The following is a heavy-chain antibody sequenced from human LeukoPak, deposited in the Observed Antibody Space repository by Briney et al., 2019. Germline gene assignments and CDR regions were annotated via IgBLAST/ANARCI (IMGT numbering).Heavy chain of an antibody. Sequence: SQTLSLTCTVSGGSISSGSYYWSWIRQPAAKGLEWIGRIYTSGSTNYNPSLKSRVTISVDTSKNQFSLKLSSVTAADTAVYYCARGNGYYFDYWGQGTLVTVSS. V-gene: IGHV4-61*02. CDR1: GGSISSGSYY. CDR3: ARGNGYYFDY. CDR2: IYTSGST. J-gene: IGHJ4*02.